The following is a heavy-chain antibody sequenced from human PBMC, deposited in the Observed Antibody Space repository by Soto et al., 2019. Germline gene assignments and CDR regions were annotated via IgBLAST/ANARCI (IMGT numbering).Heavy chain of an antibody. J-gene: IGHJ4*02. Sequence: PSETLSLTCTVSGVSISNYYWSWIRQPPGKGLEWIGYIYYSGSTNYNPSLKSRVTISVDTSKNQFSLKLSSVTAADTAVYYCARRGEYFDHWGQGTLVTVSS. CDR1: GVSISNYY. CDR3: ARRGEYFDH. V-gene: IGHV4-59*08. D-gene: IGHD4-17*01. CDR2: IYYSGST.